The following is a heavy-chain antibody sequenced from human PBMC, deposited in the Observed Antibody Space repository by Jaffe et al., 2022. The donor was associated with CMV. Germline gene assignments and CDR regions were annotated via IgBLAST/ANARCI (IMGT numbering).Heavy chain of an antibody. D-gene: IGHD4-17*01. J-gene: IGHJ6*03. V-gene: IGHV3-33*08. CDR2: IWYDGSNK. Sequence: QVQLVESGGGVVQPGRSLRLSCAASGFTFSSYGMHWVRQAPGKGLEWVAVIWYDGSNKYYADSVKGRFTISRDNSKNTLYLQMNSLRAEDTAVYYCARGPVTTVYYYYYMDVWGKGTTVTVSS. CDR1: GFTFSSYG. CDR3: ARGPVTTVYYYYYMDV.